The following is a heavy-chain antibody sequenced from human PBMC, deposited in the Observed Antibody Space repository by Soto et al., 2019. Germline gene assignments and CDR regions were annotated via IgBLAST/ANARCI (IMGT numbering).Heavy chain of an antibody. D-gene: IGHD3-3*01. V-gene: IGHV4-39*07. CDR2: IYYSGST. CDR3: AKDKDFWSGYYGRPNYYYGMDV. Sequence: SETLSLTCTVSGGSISSSSYYWGWIRQPPGEGLEWIGRIYYSGSTNYNPSLKSRVTISVDMSKNQFSLKLNSVTAEDTAVYYCAKDKDFWSGYYGRPNYYYGMDVWGQGTTVTVSS. CDR1: GGSISSSSYY. J-gene: IGHJ6*02.